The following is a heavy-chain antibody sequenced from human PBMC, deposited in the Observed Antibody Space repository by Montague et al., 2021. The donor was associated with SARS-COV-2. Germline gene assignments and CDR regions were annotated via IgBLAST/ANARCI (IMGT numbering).Heavy chain of an antibody. V-gene: IGHV3-23*01. CDR2: IRGDGDKT. J-gene: IGHJ4*02. CDR3: AKQRGPATTTFDY. D-gene: IGHD1/OR15-1a*01. Sequence: SLRLSCAASGFSFDTYGMSWVRQAPGQGLEWVSSIRGDGDKTYYSGSVKGRFTISRDTSSNTLNLQMNSLRAEDTAIYFCAKQRGPATTTFDYWGQGTLDTVSS. CDR1: GFSFDTYG.